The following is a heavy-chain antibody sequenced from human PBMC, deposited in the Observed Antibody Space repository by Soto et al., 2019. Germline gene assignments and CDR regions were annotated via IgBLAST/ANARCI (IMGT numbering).Heavy chain of an antibody. D-gene: IGHD4-4*01. J-gene: IGHJ6*02. Sequence: VGSLRLSCAASGFTFSTYPMSWVRQAPGKGLEWVSGISGSGISTYYTDFVKGRFTISRDNSKNTVFLQMNSLRDEDTAVYYCVKPPVITASYYYYDMDVWGQGTTVTVSS. CDR1: GFTFSTYP. CDR2: ISGSGIST. V-gene: IGHV3-23*01. CDR3: VKPPVITASYYYYDMDV.